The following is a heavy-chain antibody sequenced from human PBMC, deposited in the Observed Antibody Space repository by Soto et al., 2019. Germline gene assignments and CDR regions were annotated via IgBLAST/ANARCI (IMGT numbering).Heavy chain of an antibody. V-gene: IGHV4-59*01. Sequence: SETLSLTCTVSGGSIGSYYWSWIRQPPGKGLEWIGYIYYSGSTNYNPSLKSRVTISVDTSKNQFSLKLSSVTAADTAVYYCARSGTTHAYYYYYMAVWGKGTTVTVS. CDR1: GGSIGSYY. CDR2: IYYSGST. CDR3: ARSGTTHAYYYYYMAV. J-gene: IGHJ6*03. D-gene: IGHD1-1*01.